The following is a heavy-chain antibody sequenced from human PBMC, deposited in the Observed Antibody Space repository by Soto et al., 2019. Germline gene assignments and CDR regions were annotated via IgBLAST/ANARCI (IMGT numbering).Heavy chain of an antibody. V-gene: IGHV2-5*01. D-gene: IGHD2-21*02. J-gene: IGHJ4*02. CDR3: AHGSGGDFSRWYFTF. CDR2: ISWKDDK. Sequence: SAPKLVNPTQTLTLTCTFSGFSLTTSAPGVGWIPQPAGKALEWLALISWKDDKRYNPRLKSSLSITKDTAKSQVGLTMTDFDALDTATCFCAHGSGGDFSRWYFTFWGQGALVTVSS. CDR1: GFSLTTSAPG.